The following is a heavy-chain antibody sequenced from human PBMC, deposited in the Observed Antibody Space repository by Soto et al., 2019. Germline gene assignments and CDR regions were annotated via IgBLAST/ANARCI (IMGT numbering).Heavy chain of an antibody. J-gene: IGHJ4*02. Sequence: PGASLKICCKGAGYRCTSYWIGWVRQMPGKGLEWVGIIYPGDSDARYGPSFQGQVAISVDKSNNTAYLHWSRLKAPDTAIYYCARQSDYSGAYWPYWGQGTLVTVSS. CDR2: IYPGDSDA. CDR1: GYRCTSYW. V-gene: IGHV5-51*01. CDR3: ARQSDYSGAYWPY. D-gene: IGHD1-26*01.